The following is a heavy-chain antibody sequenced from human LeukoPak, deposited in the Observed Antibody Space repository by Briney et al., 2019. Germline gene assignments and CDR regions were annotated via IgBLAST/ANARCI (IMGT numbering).Heavy chain of an antibody. CDR2: IYTSGST. D-gene: IGHD3-3*01. J-gene: IGHJ4*02. CDR1: GGSISSYY. V-gene: IGHV4-4*07. Sequence: SETLSLTCTVSGGSISSYYWSWIRQPAGKGLEWIGRIYTSGSTNYNPSLKSRVTMSVDTSKNQFSLKLSSVTAADTAVYYCARGGGYYDFWSGTYDYWGQGTLVTVSS. CDR3: ARGGGYYDFWSGTYDY.